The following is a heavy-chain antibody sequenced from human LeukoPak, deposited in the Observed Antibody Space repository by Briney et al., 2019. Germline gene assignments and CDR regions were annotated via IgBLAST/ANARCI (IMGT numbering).Heavy chain of an antibody. J-gene: IGHJ4*02. CDR1: GFTFSDYY. Sequence: GGSLRLSCTASGFTFSDYYMSWIRQAPGQGLEWVSYISSSSSYTTYADSVKGRFTISRDNAKNSLYLQMNSLRAEDTAVYYCTRFYRDNSGWYGGRDYWGQGTLVTVSS. V-gene: IGHV3-11*03. CDR3: TRFYRDNSGWYGGRDY. D-gene: IGHD6-19*01. CDR2: ISSSSSYT.